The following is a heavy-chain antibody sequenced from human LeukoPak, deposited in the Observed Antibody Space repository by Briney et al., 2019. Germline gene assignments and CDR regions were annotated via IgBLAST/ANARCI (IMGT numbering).Heavy chain of an antibody. Sequence: SGPTLVKPTQTLTLTCTFSGFSLSTSGVGVGWIRQPPGQALEWLALIYWDDDKRYSPSLKSRLTITKDTSKNLVVLTMTNMDPVGTATYYCAHGTTSSPVDYWGQGTLVTVSS. D-gene: IGHD1-1*01. V-gene: IGHV2-5*02. CDR1: GFSLSTSGVG. CDR2: IYWDDDK. CDR3: AHGTTSSPVDY. J-gene: IGHJ4*02.